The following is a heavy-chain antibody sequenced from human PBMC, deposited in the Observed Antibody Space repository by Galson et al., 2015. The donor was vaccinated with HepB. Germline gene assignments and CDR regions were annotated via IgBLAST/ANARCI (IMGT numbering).Heavy chain of an antibody. Sequence: SLRLSCAASGLTFSGHWMSWVRQAPGKGLEWVASIKEDGSEKYYVDSEKGRFTISRDNAKNSLYLQMNSLRAEDTAVYYCAREGGYDFWSGYYTPYYYYYGMDVWGQGTTVTVSS. J-gene: IGHJ6*02. V-gene: IGHV3-7*01. CDR2: IKEDGSEK. CDR3: AREGGYDFWSGYYTPYYYYYGMDV. CDR1: GLTFSGHW. D-gene: IGHD3-3*01.